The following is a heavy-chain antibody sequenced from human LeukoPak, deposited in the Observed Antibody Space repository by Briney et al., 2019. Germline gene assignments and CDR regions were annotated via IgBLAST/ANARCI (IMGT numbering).Heavy chain of an antibody. J-gene: IGHJ4*02. D-gene: IGHD3-22*01. V-gene: IGHV1-46*01. Sequence: ASVKVSCKAFGYTFTNNWMHWVRQAPGQGPEWMGLISPTGGSTAYAQKFQGRVTLTRDMSTSTDYLELSSLRSEDTAVYYCARDFHRRLYDSSGYYLYWGQGTLVTVSS. CDR1: GYTFTNNW. CDR3: ARDFHRRLYDSSGYYLY. CDR2: ISPTGGST.